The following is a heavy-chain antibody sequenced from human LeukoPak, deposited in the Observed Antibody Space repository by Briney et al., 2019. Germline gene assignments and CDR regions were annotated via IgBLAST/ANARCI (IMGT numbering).Heavy chain of an antibody. CDR1: GVSFSGYY. V-gene: IGHV4-34*01. Sequence: SETLSLTCAVYGVSFSGYYWSWIRHRPGKGLEWIGEINHSGSTNYNPSLKSRVTISVDTSKNQFSLKLSSVPAADTAVYYCARGSSSSWGRRYFDLWGRGTLVTVSS. D-gene: IGHD6-13*01. J-gene: IGHJ2*01. CDR3: ARGSSSSWGRRYFDL. CDR2: INHSGST.